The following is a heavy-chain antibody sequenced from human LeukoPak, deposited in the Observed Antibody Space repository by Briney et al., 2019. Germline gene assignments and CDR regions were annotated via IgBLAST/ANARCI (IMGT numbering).Heavy chain of an antibody. CDR3: VTEYYGSYNN. CDR2: IKSKTDGGTT. D-gene: IGHD1-26*01. CDR1: GFTFSAAW. V-gene: IGHV3-15*01. J-gene: IGHJ4*02. Sequence: GGSLRLSCAASGFTFSAAWMSWVRQAPGKGLGWVGHIKSKTDGGTTDYAAPVKDRFNISRDDSKITLYLQMNSLKTEDTAVYYCVTEYYGSYNNWGQGILVTVSS.